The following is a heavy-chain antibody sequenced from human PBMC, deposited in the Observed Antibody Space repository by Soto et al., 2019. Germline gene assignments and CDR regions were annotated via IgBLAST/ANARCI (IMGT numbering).Heavy chain of an antibody. CDR3: GMSRGWYTIHS. CDR2: MSHSGPS. D-gene: IGHD6-19*01. V-gene: IGHV4-4*02. Sequence: QLQESGPGLVKPSGTLTLTCAVSGGSVTTNYWWGWVRQSPVTGLEWTGDMSHSGPSNYSPSLKSRVTFSVDTSKHQFSLDLKSVTAADTAVSFCGMSRGWYTIHSGGQGTLVTVSS. CDR1: GGSVTTNYW. J-gene: IGHJ5*01.